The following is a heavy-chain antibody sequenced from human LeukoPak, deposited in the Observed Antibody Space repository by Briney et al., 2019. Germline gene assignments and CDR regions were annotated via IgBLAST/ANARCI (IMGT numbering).Heavy chain of an antibody. J-gene: IGHJ4*02. Sequence: GGSLRLSCAASGFTFSSYSMNWVRQAPGKGLEWVSSISSSSSYIYYADSVKGRFTISRDNAENSLYLQMNSLRAEDTAVYYCARDEGVVAYNYWGQGTLVTVSS. V-gene: IGHV3-21*01. CDR3: ARDEGVVAYNY. CDR2: ISSSSSYI. CDR1: GFTFSSYS. D-gene: IGHD2-15*01.